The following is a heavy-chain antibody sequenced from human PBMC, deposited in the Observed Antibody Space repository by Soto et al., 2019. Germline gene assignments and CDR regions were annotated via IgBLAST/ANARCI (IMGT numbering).Heavy chain of an antibody. CDR2: TRHDGSNT. Sequence: GGSLRLSCAASGFTFSGYGMHWVRQAPGKGLEWVAITRHDGSNTYYADSVRGRFTISRDNSKKTLYLQMDSLRAEDTAVYYCARDGVGATTFFGFFDYWGQGTLVTVSS. J-gene: IGHJ4*02. D-gene: IGHD1-26*01. CDR3: ARDGVGATTFFGFFDY. V-gene: IGHV3-30*02. CDR1: GFTFSGYG.